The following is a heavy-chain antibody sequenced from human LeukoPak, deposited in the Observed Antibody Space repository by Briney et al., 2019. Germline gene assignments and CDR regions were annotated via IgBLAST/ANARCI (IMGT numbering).Heavy chain of an antibody. CDR3: ARRRYCSSTSCPRSYYYYMDV. CDR1: GGTFSSYA. Sequence: SVKVSCKASGGTFSSYAISWVRQAPGQGLEWMGGIIPIFGTANYAQKFQGRVTITADESTSTAYMELSSLRSEDTAVYYCARRRYCSSTSCPRSYYYYMDVWGKGTTVTVS. V-gene: IGHV1-69*13. J-gene: IGHJ6*03. D-gene: IGHD2-2*01. CDR2: IIPIFGTA.